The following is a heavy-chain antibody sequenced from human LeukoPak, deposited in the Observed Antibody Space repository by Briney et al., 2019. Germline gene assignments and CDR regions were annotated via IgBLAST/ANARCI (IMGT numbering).Heavy chain of an antibody. J-gene: IGHJ6*02. D-gene: IGHD5-12*01. CDR2: ISYDGSNK. CDR3: AKDQRYSGYDYTLKYYYYYGMDV. V-gene: IGHV3-30*18. CDR1: GFTFSSYG. Sequence: PGGSLRLSCAASGFTFSSYGMHWVRQAPGKGLEWVAVISYDGSNKYYADSVKRRFTISRDNSKNTLYLQMNSLRAEDTAVYYCAKDQRYSGYDYTLKYYYYYGMDVWGQGTTVTVSS.